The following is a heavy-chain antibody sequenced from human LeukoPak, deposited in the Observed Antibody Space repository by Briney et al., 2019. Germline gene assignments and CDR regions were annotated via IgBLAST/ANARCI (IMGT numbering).Heavy chain of an antibody. CDR2: IYYSGST. D-gene: IGHD3-22*01. CDR3: ATQSYYYDSSGYYYWFDP. CDR1: GGSVSSGSYY. V-gene: IGHV4-61*01. Sequence: SETLSLTCTVSGGSVSSGSYYWSWFRHPPGKELEWFGNIYYSGSTNYNPSLKSQVTISVDTSKNQFSLKLSSVTAADTAVYYCATQSYYYDSSGYYYWFDPWGQGTLVTVSS. J-gene: IGHJ5*02.